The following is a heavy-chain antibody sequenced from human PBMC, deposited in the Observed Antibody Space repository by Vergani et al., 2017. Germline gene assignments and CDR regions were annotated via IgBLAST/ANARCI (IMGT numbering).Heavy chain of an antibody. Sequence: EVQLVQSGAEVKKPGESLRISCKGSGYSFTSYWISLVRQMPGKGLEWMGRIDPSDSYTNYSPSFQGHVTISADKSISTAYLQWSSLKASDTAMYYCARVGWSYYDSSGYYYAPGGWFDPWGQGTLVTVSS. J-gene: IGHJ5*02. CDR2: IDPSDSYT. CDR3: ARVGWSYYDSSGYYYAPGGWFDP. CDR1: GYSFTSYW. D-gene: IGHD3-22*01. V-gene: IGHV5-10-1*03.